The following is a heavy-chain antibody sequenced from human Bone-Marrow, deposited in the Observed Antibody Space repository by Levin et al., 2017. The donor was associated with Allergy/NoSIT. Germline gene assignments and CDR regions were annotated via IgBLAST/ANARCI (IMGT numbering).Heavy chain of an antibody. Sequence: HTGGSLRLSCAASGFTFSSYAMSWVRQAPGKGLEWVSAISGSGGSTYYADSVKGRFTISRDNSKNTLYLQMNSLRAEDTAVYYCAKMWVAAAGSDYWGQGTLVTVSS. CDR2: ISGSGGST. V-gene: IGHV3-23*01. CDR1: GFTFSSYA. CDR3: AKMWVAAAGSDY. J-gene: IGHJ4*02. D-gene: IGHD6-13*01.